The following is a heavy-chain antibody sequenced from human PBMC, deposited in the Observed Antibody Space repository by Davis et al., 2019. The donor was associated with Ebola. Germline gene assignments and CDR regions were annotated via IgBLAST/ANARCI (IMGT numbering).Heavy chain of an antibody. Sequence: SVTVSRLASGFTFTNYYFHWVRQAPGQGLEWLGIIKPGGVTTYAQKFQGRVTMTRDTSTSTVYMELSSLRSDDTAVYYCAREDSDFDYWGQGTLVTVPS. CDR2: IKPGGVT. CDR3: AREDSDFDY. J-gene: IGHJ4*02. CDR1: GFTFTNYY. V-gene: IGHV1-46*01. D-gene: IGHD3-10*01.